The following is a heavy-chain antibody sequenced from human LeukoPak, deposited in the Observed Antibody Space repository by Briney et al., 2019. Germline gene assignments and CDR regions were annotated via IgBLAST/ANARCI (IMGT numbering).Heavy chain of an antibody. V-gene: IGHV4-59*01. CDR1: GGSISDYY. D-gene: IGHD5-24*01. CDR2: MHHNGEI. J-gene: IGHJ5*02. CDR3: VRGKNGYNP. Sequence: SQTLSLSCTVSGGSISDYYWSWIRQPPGKGLEWIGYMHHNGEIEYNPSLKSRVTISMDTAKNQLSLKVRSVIAADTATYYCVRGKNGYNPWGQGTLVTVYS.